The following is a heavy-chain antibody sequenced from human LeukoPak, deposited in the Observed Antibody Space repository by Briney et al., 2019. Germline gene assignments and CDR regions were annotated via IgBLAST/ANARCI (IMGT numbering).Heavy chain of an antibody. D-gene: IGHD6-13*01. V-gene: IGHV3-23*01. J-gene: IGHJ3*02. CDR3: ARVSGKQSSSWYAFDI. CDR2: ISDSGGRT. Sequence: PGGSLRLSCAVSGITLSNYGMSWVRQAPGKGLEWVAGISDSGGRTNYADSVKGRFTISRDNAKNSLYLQMDSLRAEDTAVYYCARVSGKQSSSWYAFDIWGQGTMVTVSS. CDR1: GITLSNYG.